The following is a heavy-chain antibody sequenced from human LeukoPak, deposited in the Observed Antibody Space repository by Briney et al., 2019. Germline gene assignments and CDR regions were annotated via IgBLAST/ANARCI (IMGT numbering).Heavy chain of an antibody. CDR2: ISSNGGST. D-gene: IGHD6-13*01. CDR3: VKWAYSSSWYFSSYYYYYGMDV. V-gene: IGHV3-64D*06. J-gene: IGHJ6*02. CDR1: GFTFSSYA. Sequence: GGSLRLSCSASGFTFSSYAMHWVRQAPGKGLEYVSAISSNGGSTYYADSVKGRFTVSRDNSKNTLYLQMSSLRAEDTAVYYCVKWAYSSSWYFSSYYYYYGMDVWGQGTTVTVSS.